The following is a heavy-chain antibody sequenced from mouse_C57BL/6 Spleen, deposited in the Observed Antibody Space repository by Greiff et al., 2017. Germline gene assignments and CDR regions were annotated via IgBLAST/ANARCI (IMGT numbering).Heavy chain of an antibody. CDR2: IYPSDSET. Sequence: QVQLQQPGAELVRPGSSVKLSCKASGYTFTSYWMDWVKQRPGQGLEWIGNIYPSDSETHYNQKFKDKATLTVDKSSSTAYMQLSSLTSEDSAVYYCARYHWIDGAMVYWGQGTSVTVSA. CDR3: ARYHWIDGAMVY. J-gene: IGHJ4*01. D-gene: IGHD2-3*01. CDR1: GYTFTSYW. V-gene: IGHV1-61*01.